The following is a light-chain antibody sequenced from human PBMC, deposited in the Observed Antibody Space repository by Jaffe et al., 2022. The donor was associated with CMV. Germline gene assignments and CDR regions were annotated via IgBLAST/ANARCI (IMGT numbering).Light chain of an antibody. V-gene: IGLV2-14*03. CDR2: NVD. Sequence: QSALNQPASVSGSPGQSVTISCTGSSSNIGGFNYVSWYQHRPGEVPKLVIFNVDNRPSGVSHRFSGSKSDNTASLTISGLQTEDEADYYCSSYTISSTVVFGGGTKLTVL. CDR3: SSYTISSTVV. CDR1: SSNIGGFNY. J-gene: IGLJ2*01.